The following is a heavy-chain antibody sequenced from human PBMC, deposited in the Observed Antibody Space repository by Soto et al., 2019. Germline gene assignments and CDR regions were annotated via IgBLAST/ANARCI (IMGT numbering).Heavy chain of an antibody. Sequence: GSGPTLVNPTQTLTLTCTFSGFSLSTSGMRVSWIRQPPGKALEWLARIDWDDDKFYSTSLKTRLTISKDTSKNQVVLTMTNMDPVDTATYYCARQLDYYYGMDVWGQGTTVTVSS. CDR1: GFSLSTSGMR. CDR3: ARQLDYYYGMDV. D-gene: IGHD6-13*01. V-gene: IGHV2-70*04. J-gene: IGHJ6*02. CDR2: IDWDDDK.